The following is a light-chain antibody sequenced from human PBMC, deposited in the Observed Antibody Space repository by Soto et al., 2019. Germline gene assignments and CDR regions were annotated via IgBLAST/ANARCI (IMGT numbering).Light chain of an antibody. Sequence: QSALTQPRSVSGSPGQSVTISCTGTSSDVGGYNYVSWYQQHPGKAPKLMIYDVSKRPSGVPDRFSGSKSGNTAYLTISGLHAEDEADYYCCSYAGRYTWVFGGGTKLTVL. CDR2: DVS. V-gene: IGLV2-11*01. J-gene: IGLJ3*02. CDR1: SSDVGGYNY. CDR3: CSYAGRYTWV.